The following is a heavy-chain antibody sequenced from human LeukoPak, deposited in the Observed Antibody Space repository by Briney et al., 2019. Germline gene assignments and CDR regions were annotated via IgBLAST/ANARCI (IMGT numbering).Heavy chain of an antibody. CDR3: ARSRRDVTAIYFDY. V-gene: IGHV3-66*02. CDR2: IYSGGST. D-gene: IGHD2-21*02. Sequence: GGSLRPSCAASGFTFSNAWMSWVRQAPGKGLEWVSVIYSGGSTYYADSVKGRFTISRDNSKNALYLQMNSLRAEDTAVYYCARSRRDVTAIYFDYWGQGTLVTVSS. J-gene: IGHJ4*02. CDR1: GFTFSNAW.